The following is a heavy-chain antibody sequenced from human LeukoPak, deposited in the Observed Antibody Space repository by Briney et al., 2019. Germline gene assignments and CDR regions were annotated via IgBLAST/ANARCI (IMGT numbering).Heavy chain of an antibody. V-gene: IGHV1-18*01. D-gene: IGHD2-8*01. CDR3: ARTNLDCKNGVCYDY. CDR2: ISAYNGKT. J-gene: IGHJ4*02. CDR1: DYTFTNYG. Sequence: ASVKVSCKASDYTFTNYGVSWVRQAPGQGLEWMGWISAYNGKTYYAQRFQGRVTVTTDTSTSTAYMDLRSLRSDDTAVYYCARTNLDCKNGVCYDYWGQGTPVTVSS.